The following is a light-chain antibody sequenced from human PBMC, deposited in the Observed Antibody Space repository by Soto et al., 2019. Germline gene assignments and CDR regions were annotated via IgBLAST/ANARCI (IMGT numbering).Light chain of an antibody. Sequence: EIVLTQSPGTLSLSPGERATLSCRASQSVSSTYLAWYQQKPGQAPRPLIYGASSRATGIPDRFSGSGSGTDFTLTISRLEPEDFAVYYCQQYGSSPPITFGQATRLEIK. CDR3: QQYGSSPPIT. J-gene: IGKJ5*01. CDR1: QSVSSTY. V-gene: IGKV3-20*01. CDR2: GAS.